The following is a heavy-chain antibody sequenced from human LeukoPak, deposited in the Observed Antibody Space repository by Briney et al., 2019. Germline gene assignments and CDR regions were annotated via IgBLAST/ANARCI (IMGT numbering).Heavy chain of an antibody. J-gene: IGHJ5*02. CDR3: AKEVSDGDYVNWFDP. CDR1: GFTFDDYA. Sequence: PGGSLRLSCAASGFTFDDYAMHWVRQAPGKGLEWVSGISWNSGSIGYADSVKGRFTISRDNAKNSLYLQMNSLRAEDTALYYCAKEVSDGDYVNWFDPWGQGTLVTVSS. D-gene: IGHD4-17*01. CDR2: ISWNSGSI. V-gene: IGHV3-9*01.